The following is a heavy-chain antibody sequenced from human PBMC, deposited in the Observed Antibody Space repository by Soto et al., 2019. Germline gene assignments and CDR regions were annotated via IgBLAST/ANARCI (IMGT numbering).Heavy chain of an antibody. Sequence: GGSLRLSCAASGFTFSSYAMHWVRQAPGKGLEWVAVISYDGSNKYYAESVKGRFTISRDNSKNTLYLQMNSLRAEDTAVYYFARVLSGELPRLIYYYYGMDVWGQGTTVTVSS. J-gene: IGHJ6*02. V-gene: IGHV3-30-3*01. CDR3: ARVLSGELPRLIYYYYGMDV. D-gene: IGHD1-26*01. CDR1: GFTFSSYA. CDR2: ISYDGSNK.